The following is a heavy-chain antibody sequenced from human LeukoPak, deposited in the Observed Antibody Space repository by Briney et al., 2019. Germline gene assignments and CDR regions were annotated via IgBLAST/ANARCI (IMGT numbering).Heavy chain of an antibody. D-gene: IGHD3-22*01. CDR1: GGSISSSSYY. V-gene: IGHV4-39*01. Sequence: PSETLSLTCTVSGGSISSSSYYWGWIRQPPGKGLECIGSIYDSGSTYYNPSLKSRVTISVDTSKNQFSLKLSSVTAADTAVYYCARLSSGPLYYFDDWGQTTLVTVS. J-gene: IGHJ4*02. CDR3: ARLSSGPLYYFDD. CDR2: IYDSGST.